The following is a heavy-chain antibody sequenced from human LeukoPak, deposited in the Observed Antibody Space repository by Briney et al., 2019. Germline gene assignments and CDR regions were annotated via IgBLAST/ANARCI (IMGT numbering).Heavy chain of an antibody. Sequence: GGSLRLSCAASGFTFSTYAVSWVRQAPGKGLEWVSAISGSGGSTYYADFVKRRFTISRDNSKNTVYLQMNSLRAEDTAVYYCAKPAYYDSNGYYSPFDYWGQGTLVTVSS. CDR3: AKPAYYDSNGYYSPFDY. CDR2: ISGSGGST. J-gene: IGHJ4*02. V-gene: IGHV3-23*01. CDR1: GFTFSTYA. D-gene: IGHD3-22*01.